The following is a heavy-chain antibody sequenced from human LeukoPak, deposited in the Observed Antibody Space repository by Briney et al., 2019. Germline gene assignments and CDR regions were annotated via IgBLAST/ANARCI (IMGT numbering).Heavy chain of an antibody. CDR1: GFTFSSYA. CDR3: AKGSHGYSSSSADY. J-gene: IGHJ4*02. D-gene: IGHD6-6*01. V-gene: IGHV3-23*01. Sequence: AGGSLRLSCAASGFTFSSYAMNWVRQAPGKGLEWVSVISGSGSNTYYADSVKGRFTISRDNSKNTLYLQMNSLRVDDTAVYSCAKGSHGYSSSSADYWGQGTLVTVSS. CDR2: ISGSGSNT.